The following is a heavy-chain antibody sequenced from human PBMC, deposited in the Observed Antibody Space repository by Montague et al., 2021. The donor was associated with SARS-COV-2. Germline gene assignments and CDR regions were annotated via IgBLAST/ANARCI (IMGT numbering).Heavy chain of an antibody. CDR3: AKGGWGTVWDY. J-gene: IGHJ4*02. CDR2: IGDSVHAT. CDR1: GFSFDIYA. V-gene: IGHV3-23*01. Sequence: SLRLSCAAYGFSFDIYAMSWVRQAPVQGLQWVSAIGDSVHATYYXDSGQVRFTVSRDTSKSAMFLHMTSLRVADSGVYFCAKGGWGTVWDYWGQGTLVTVSS. D-gene: IGHD7-27*01.